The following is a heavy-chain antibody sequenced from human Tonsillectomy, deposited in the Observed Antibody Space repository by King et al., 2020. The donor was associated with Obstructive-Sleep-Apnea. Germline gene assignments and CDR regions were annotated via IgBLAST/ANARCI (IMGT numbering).Heavy chain of an antibody. D-gene: IGHD6-13*01. CDR3: ARGIAAAGKNYFDY. V-gene: IGHV4-39*07. CDR2: IYYSGST. CDR1: GGSISSSSYY. J-gene: IGHJ4*02. Sequence: LQLQESGPGLVKPSETLSLTCTVSGGSISSSSYYWGWIRQPPGKGLEWIGIIYYSGSTYYNQSLKSRVTISVDTSKNPFSLKLSPVTAADTAVYYCARGIAAAGKNYFDYWGQGTLVTVSS.